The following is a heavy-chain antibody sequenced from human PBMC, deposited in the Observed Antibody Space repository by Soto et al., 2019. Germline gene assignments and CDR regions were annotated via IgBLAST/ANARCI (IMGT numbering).Heavy chain of an antibody. J-gene: IGHJ4*02. CDR3: ARDRPSVTTPYYFDY. CDR1: GYSISSGYY. Sequence: PSETLSLTCAVSGYSISSGYYWGWIRQPPGKGLEWIGSIYHSGSTYYNPSLRSRVTISVDTPKNQFSLKLSSVTAADTAVYYCARDRPSVTTPYYFDYWGQGTLVTVSS. CDR2: IYHSGST. D-gene: IGHD4-17*01. V-gene: IGHV4-38-2*02.